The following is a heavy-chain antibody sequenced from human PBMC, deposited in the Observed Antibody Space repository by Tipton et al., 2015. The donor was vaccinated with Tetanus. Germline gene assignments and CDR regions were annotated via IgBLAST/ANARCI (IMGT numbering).Heavy chain of an antibody. Sequence: QSGAEVKKPGASVKVSCKASGYTFTSYGLNWVRKAAGREFEWMGWLNPKSGSAAYAPRFQGRVTVTTNTSITTAFMEVASLTYEDTAVYYCASGSSIRHGLDVWGHGTSVTVSS. D-gene: IGHD2-2*01. CDR3: ASGSSIRHGLDV. CDR2: LNPKSGSA. J-gene: IGHJ6*02. CDR1: GYTFTSYG. V-gene: IGHV1-8*02.